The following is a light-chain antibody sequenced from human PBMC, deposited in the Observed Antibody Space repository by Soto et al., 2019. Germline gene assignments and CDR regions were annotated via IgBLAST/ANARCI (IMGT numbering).Light chain of an antibody. Sequence: DIQMTQSPSTLSASVGGRVTITCRASQSVSSWLAWYQQKPGKVPRLLIYKASTLESGVPSRFSGSGSGTEFTLTISSLQPDDFATYYCQQYNSKPLTFGGGTKVDIK. CDR1: QSVSSW. CDR2: KAS. V-gene: IGKV1-5*03. J-gene: IGKJ4*01. CDR3: QQYNSKPLT.